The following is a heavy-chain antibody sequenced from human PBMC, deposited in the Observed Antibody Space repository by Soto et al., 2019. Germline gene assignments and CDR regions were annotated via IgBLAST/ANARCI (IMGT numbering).Heavy chain of an antibody. CDR1: GFTFSSYA. CDR2: ISGSGGST. Sequence: GGSLRLSCAASGFTFSSYAMSWVRQAPGKGLEWVSAISGSGGSTYYADSVKGRFTISRDNSKNTLYLQMNSLRAEDTAVYYCAKGYAAAGKVNWFDPWGQGTLVTVSS. D-gene: IGHD6-13*01. V-gene: IGHV3-23*01. CDR3: AKGYAAAGKVNWFDP. J-gene: IGHJ5*02.